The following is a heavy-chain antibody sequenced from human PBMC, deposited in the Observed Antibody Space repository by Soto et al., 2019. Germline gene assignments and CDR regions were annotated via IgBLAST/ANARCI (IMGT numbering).Heavy chain of an antibody. Sequence: QVQLVQSGAEVKKPGSSVKVSCKASGGTFSSYAISWVRQAPGQGLEWMGGIIPIFGTANYAQKFQGRVTITADESTSTAYMDLSSLRSDDTAVYYCARDLSGIAARVRFGYWGQRTLVTVSS. J-gene: IGHJ4*02. CDR1: GGTFSSYA. V-gene: IGHV1-69*01. CDR2: IIPIFGTA. D-gene: IGHD6-6*01. CDR3: ARDLSGIAARVRFGY.